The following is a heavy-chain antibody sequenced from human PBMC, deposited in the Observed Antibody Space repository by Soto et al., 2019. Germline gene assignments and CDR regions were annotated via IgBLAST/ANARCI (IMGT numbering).Heavy chain of an antibody. J-gene: IGHJ4*02. CDR2: IYYSGST. CDR3: ASAPTSRFMGGAYYFDY. V-gene: IGHV4-30-4*01. Sequence: QVQLQESGPGLVKPSQTLSLTCTVSGGSISSGDYYWSWIRQPPGKGLEWIGYIYYSGSTYYNPSLKSRVTISVDTSKNQFSLKLSSVTAADTAVYYCASAPTSRFMGGAYYFDYWGQGTLVTVSS. CDR1: GGSISSGDYY. D-gene: IGHD1-26*01.